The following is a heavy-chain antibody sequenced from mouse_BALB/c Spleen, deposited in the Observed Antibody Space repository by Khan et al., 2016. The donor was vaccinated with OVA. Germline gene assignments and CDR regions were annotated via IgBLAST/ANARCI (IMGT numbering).Heavy chain of an antibody. CDR3: AREASYGYFDV. Sequence: QIQLVQSGPELKKPGETVKISCKASGYTFTNYGMNWVKQAPGKGLKWMGWINTYTGEPTYTDDFKGRFAFSLETSASTAYLQIHNLKNEDMATYVRAREASYGYFDVWGAGTTVTVSS. V-gene: IGHV9-1*02. CDR1: GYTFTNYG. CDR2: INTYTGEP. J-gene: IGHJ1*01.